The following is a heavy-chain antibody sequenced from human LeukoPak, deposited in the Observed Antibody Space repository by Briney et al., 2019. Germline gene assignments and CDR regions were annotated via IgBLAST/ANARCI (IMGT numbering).Heavy chain of an antibody. Sequence: RASVKVSCKASGGTFSSYAISWVRQAPGQGLEWMGGIIPIFGTANYAQKFQGRVTITADESTSTAHMELSSLRSEDTAVYYCASVPYSSSWYQNAFDIWGQGTMVTVSS. CDR1: GGTFSSYA. D-gene: IGHD6-13*01. CDR2: IIPIFGTA. J-gene: IGHJ3*02. V-gene: IGHV1-69*13. CDR3: ASVPYSSSWYQNAFDI.